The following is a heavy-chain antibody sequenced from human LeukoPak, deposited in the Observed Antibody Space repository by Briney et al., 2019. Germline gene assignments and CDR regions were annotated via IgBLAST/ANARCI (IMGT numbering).Heavy chain of an antibody. CDR2: IHKSGTIT. CDR1: GFSFSTYS. V-gene: IGHV3-48*02. J-gene: IGHJ4*02. CDR3: ARDPHALDF. Sequence: GGSLRLSCAASGFSFSTYSMNWVRQAPGKGLEWVSYIHKSGTITYYRDSVKGRFTISRDNARNSLYLQMNSLRDEDTAVYYCARDPHALDFWGQGTLVTVSS.